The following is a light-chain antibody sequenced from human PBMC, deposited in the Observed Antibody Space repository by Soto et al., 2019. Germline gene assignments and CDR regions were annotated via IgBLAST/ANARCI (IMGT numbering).Light chain of an antibody. J-gene: IGKJ1*01. CDR1: QSVSVD. CDR3: QQRSKWPPT. V-gene: IGKV3-11*01. CDR2: DAS. Sequence: ETVLTQSPSTLSFSPVERATLSCRASQSVSVDLAWYQQKPGQSPRLLIYDASKRATGLPARFSGSGSGTDFTLTITSLEPEDFAVYFCQQRSKWPPTFGQGTKVDIK.